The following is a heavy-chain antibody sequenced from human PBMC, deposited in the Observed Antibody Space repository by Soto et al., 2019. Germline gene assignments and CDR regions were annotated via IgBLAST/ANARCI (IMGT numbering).Heavy chain of an antibody. Sequence: QVHLQESGPDLVRPSETLSLTCSFFGGSISSDNWWSWVRQTPGTGLEWIGEIYHSGNTNYNPSLKRRVTISVDKSNNQFSLKVTSVTAADTALYYCARLSASSKLRGVVINWGQGTLVTVSS. CDR1: GGSISSDNW. CDR3: ARLSASSKLRGVVIN. D-gene: IGHD3-10*01. V-gene: IGHV4-4*02. J-gene: IGHJ4*02. CDR2: IYHSGNT.